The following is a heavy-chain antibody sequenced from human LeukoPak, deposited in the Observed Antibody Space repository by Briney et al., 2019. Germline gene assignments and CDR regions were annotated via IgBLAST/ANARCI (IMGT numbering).Heavy chain of an antibody. D-gene: IGHD6-13*01. J-gene: IGHJ1*01. CDR1: GFTFSSYA. Sequence: GGSLRLSCAASGFTFSSYAMSGVRQAPGKGLEWVSAISVSGGSTYYADSVKGRFTISRDNSKNTLYLQMNSLRAEDTAVYYCATPSGIAAAGSLYFQHWGQGTLVTVSS. CDR2: ISVSGGST. CDR3: ATPSGIAAAGSLYFQH. V-gene: IGHV3-23*01.